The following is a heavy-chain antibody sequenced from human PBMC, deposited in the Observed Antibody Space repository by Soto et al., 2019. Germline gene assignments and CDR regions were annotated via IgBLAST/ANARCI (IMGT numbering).Heavy chain of an antibody. V-gene: IGHV3-13*01. Sequence: GGSLRLSCADSGFTFSSYDMHWVRQATGKGLEWVSAIGTAGDTYYPGSVKGRFTISRENAKNSLYLQMNSLRAGDTAVYYCARGTPGKYFDYWGQGTLVTVSS. J-gene: IGHJ4*02. CDR3: ARGTPGKYFDY. CDR2: IGTAGDT. CDR1: GFTFSSYD.